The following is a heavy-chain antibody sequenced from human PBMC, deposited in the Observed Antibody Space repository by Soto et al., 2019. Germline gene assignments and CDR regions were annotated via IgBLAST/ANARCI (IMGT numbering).Heavy chain of an antibody. CDR3: AQLGLMTFSHKHYFNH. V-gene: IGHV3-23*01. J-gene: IGHJ4*02. Sequence: EVQLLESGGDLVQPGGSLRLSCVASGFSFDNYAMSWVRQAPGKGLEWVSAIKSDGSRTYYAACVKDRFIISRDNSKNTLYVQLNSLRAEDTAVYYCAQLGLMTFSHKHYFNHWGRGTLVTVSS. CDR2: IKSDGSRT. D-gene: IGHD6-13*01. CDR1: GFSFDNYA.